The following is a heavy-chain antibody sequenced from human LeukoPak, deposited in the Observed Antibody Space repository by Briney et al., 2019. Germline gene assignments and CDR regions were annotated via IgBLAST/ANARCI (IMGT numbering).Heavy chain of an antibody. Sequence: PGGSLRLSCAASGFTFSTYGMHWVRQAPGKGLEWVAFIRYDGSNKYYADSVKGRFTISRDNSKNTLYLQMNSLRAEDTAVYYCARESSVGAHKAFDYWGQGTLVTVSS. J-gene: IGHJ4*02. D-gene: IGHD1-26*01. CDR2: IRYDGSNK. V-gene: IGHV3-30*02. CDR1: GFTFSTYG. CDR3: ARESSVGAHKAFDY.